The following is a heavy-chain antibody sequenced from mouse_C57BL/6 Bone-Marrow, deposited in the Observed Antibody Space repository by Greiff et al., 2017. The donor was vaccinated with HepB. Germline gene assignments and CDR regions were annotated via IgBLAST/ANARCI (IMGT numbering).Heavy chain of an antibody. D-gene: IGHD2-4*01. CDR1: GYAFSSYW. V-gene: IGHV1-80*01. J-gene: IGHJ3*01. CDR3: ARSKDYDAWFAY. Sequence: VQLVESGAELVKPGASVKISCKASGYAFSSYWMNWVKQRPGKGLEWIGQIYPGDGDTNYNGKFKGKATLTADKSSSTAYMQLSSLTSEDSAVYFCARSKDYDAWFAYWGQGTLVTVSA. CDR2: IYPGDGDT.